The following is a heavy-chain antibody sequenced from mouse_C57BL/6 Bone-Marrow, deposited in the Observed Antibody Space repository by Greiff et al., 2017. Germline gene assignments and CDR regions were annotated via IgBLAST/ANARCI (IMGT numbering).Heavy chain of an antibody. V-gene: IGHV1-61*01. CDR3: ARGGWLLRGFAY. Sequence: QVQLQQPGAELVRPGSSVKLSCKASGYTFTSYWMDWVKQRPGQGLEWIGNIYPSDSETHYNQKFKDKATLTVDKSYSTAYMQLSSLTSEDSAVYYCARGGWLLRGFAYWGQGTLVTVSA. CDR2: IYPSDSET. D-gene: IGHD2-3*01. CDR1: GYTFTSYW. J-gene: IGHJ3*01.